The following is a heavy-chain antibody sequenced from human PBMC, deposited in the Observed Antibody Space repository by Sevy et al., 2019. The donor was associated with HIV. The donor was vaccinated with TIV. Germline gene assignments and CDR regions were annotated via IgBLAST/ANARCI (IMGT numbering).Heavy chain of an antibody. Sequence: GGSLRLSCAASGLAFTRYAMSWVRQTPGKGLEWVSTISNSGVNIYYADSVKGRFTVSRDTSKNTLYLQMNSLRVEDTAIYYCAKDMAAPGIDRYWGQGTLVTVSS. D-gene: IGHD6-13*01. CDR3: AKDMAAPGIDRY. CDR2: ISNSGVNI. J-gene: IGHJ4*02. CDR1: GLAFTRYA. V-gene: IGHV3-23*01.